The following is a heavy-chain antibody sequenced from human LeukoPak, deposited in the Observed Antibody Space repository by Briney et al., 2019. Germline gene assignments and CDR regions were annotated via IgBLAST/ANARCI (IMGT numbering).Heavy chain of an antibody. CDR3: GRDPVNRGRIAVAGLIDS. CDR1: GGSLSSNIYH. Sequence: SETLSLTCSVSGGSLSSNIYHWGWIRQPPGKGLEWIGNIYYTGSTYYNPSLKSRVTISVDTSNNQFSLKLTSVTAADTAVYYCGRDPVNRGRIAVAGLIDSWGQGTLVTVSS. D-gene: IGHD6-19*01. CDR2: IYYTGST. V-gene: IGHV4-39*07. J-gene: IGHJ4*02.